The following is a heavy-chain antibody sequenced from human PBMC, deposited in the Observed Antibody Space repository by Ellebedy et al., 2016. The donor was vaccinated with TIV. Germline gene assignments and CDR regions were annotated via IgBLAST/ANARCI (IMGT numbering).Heavy chain of an antibody. D-gene: IGHD3-22*01. J-gene: IGHJ4*02. CDR2: ISADSANT. CDR1: GGTFSSYA. Sequence: ASVKVSCKASGGTFSSYAISWVRQAPGQGLGWMGWISADSANTNYAQNFQGRVTMTRDTSTNTAYMELRSLRPDDTAIYYCARDGYYYDSSSYFLDYWGQGTLVTVSS. CDR3: ARDGYYYDSSSYFLDY. V-gene: IGHV1-18*01.